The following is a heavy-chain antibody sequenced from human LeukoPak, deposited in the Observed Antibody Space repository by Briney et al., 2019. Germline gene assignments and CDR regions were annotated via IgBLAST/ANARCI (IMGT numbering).Heavy chain of an antibody. J-gene: IGHJ4*02. V-gene: IGHV1-18*01. Sequence: ASVKVSCKASGGTFSSYAISWVRQAPGQGLEWMGWISAYNGNTNYAQKLQGRVTMTTDTSTSTAYMELRSLRSDDTAVYYCARYSGYEYYFDYWGQGTLVTVSS. CDR3: ARYSGYEYYFDY. D-gene: IGHD5-12*01. CDR2: ISAYNGNT. CDR1: GGTFSSYA.